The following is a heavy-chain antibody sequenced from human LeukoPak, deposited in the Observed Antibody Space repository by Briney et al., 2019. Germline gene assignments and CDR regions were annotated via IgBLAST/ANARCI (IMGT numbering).Heavy chain of an antibody. CDR2: ISYDGSNK. CDR3: ARERLGWNGFDP. J-gene: IGHJ5*02. CDR1: GFTFSSYA. D-gene: IGHD4-23*01. Sequence: GGSLRLSCAASGFTFSSYAMHWVRQAPGKGLEWVAVISYDGSNKYYADSVKGRFTISRDNSKNTLYLQMNSLRAEDTAVYYCARERLGWNGFDPWGQGTLVTVSS. V-gene: IGHV3-30*14.